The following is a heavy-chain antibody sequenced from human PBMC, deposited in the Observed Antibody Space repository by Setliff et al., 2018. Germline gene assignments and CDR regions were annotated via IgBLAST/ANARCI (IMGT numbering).Heavy chain of an antibody. V-gene: IGHV1-69*05. CDR1: GGTFNTYV. J-gene: IGHJ4*02. CDR3: ARDLEGGYSGYDLEGGVDY. Sequence: ASVKVSCKASGGTFNTYVINWVRQAPSQGLEWMGMIIPIFGTSNYAQKFQARVTMTTDTSTSTAYMELRSLRSDDTAVYYCARDLEGGYSGYDLEGGVDYWGQGTLVTVSS. CDR2: IIPIFGTS. D-gene: IGHD5-12*01.